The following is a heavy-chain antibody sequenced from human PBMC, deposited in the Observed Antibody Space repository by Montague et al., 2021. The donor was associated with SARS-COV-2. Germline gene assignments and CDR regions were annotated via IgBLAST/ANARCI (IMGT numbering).Heavy chain of an antibody. CDR1: GGSISSGSYY. Sequence: TLSLTYTVSGGSISSGSYYWSWIRQPAGKGLEWIGRIYTSGSTNYNPSLKSRVTISVDTSKNQFSLKLSSVTAADTAVYYCARAKRSRYYYDSSGYYRDPRYYYYYYGVDVWGQGTTVTVSS. J-gene: IGHJ6*02. CDR3: ARAKRSRYYYDSSGYYRDPRYYYYYYGVDV. D-gene: IGHD3-22*01. V-gene: IGHV4-61*02. CDR2: IYTSGST.